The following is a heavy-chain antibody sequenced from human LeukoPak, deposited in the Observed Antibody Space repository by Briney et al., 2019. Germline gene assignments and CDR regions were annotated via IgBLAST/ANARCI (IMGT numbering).Heavy chain of an antibody. Sequence: PSETLSLTCAVYGGSFSGYYWSWIRQPPGKGLEWIGEINHSGSTNYNPSLKSRVTISVDTSKNQFSLKLSSVTAADTAVYYCARGRTDYGDYDNDYWGQGTLVTVSS. CDR3: ARGRTDYGDYDNDY. CDR2: INHSGST. CDR1: GGSFSGYY. V-gene: IGHV4-34*01. J-gene: IGHJ4*02. D-gene: IGHD4-17*01.